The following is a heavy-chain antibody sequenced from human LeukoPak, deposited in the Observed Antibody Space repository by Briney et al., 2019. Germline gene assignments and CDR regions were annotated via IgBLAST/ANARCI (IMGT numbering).Heavy chain of an antibody. J-gene: IGHJ4*02. CDR2: IYYSGST. CDR1: GGSISSSSYY. CDR3: ARGAMVPFDY. Sequence: NPSETLSLTCTVSGGSISSSSYYWGWIRQPPGKGLEWIGSIYYSGSTYYNPSLKSRVTISVDTSKNQFSLKLSSVTAADTAVYYCARGAMVPFDYWGQGTLVTVSS. D-gene: IGHD5-18*01. V-gene: IGHV4-39*07.